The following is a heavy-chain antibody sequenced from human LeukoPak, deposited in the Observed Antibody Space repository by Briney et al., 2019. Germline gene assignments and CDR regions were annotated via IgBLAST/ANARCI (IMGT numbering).Heavy chain of an antibody. J-gene: IGHJ4*02. CDR3: VTGNRFDF. D-gene: IGHD1-20*01. CDR1: GFTFSDHD. Sequence: PGGSLRLSCAASGFTFSDHDMDWVRQAPGKGLEWVGRTRNKVNSYTTEYAASVKGRFTISRHDSKNSLYLQMNSLKTEDTAVYHCVTGNRFDFWGQGTLVTVSS. CDR2: TRNKVNSYTT. V-gene: IGHV3-72*01.